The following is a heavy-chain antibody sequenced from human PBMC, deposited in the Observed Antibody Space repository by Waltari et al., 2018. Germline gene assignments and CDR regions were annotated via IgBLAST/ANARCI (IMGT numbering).Heavy chain of an antibody. CDR3: ARDPSGITGTTTDRGDY. J-gene: IGHJ4*02. CDR1: GGSFSGDY. V-gene: IGHV4-34*01. CDR2: ITHSGST. Sequence: QVQLQQWGAGLLKPSETLSLTRAVYGGSFSGDYWSGIRQPPGKGREWIGEITHSGSTNYNPTLTVGVPISVDTSKNQFSLKLGSVTAADTAVYYCARDPSGITGTTTDRGDYWGPGTLVTVSS. D-gene: IGHD1-20*01.